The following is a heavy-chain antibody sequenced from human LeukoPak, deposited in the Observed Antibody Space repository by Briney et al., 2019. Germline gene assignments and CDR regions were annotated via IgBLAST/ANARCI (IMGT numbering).Heavy chain of an antibody. Sequence: ASVKVSCKASGYTFTNYAMHWVRQAPGQRLEWMGWINAGNGNTKYSQKFQGRVTITRDTSASTAYMELSSLRSEDTAVYYCATGPPDSSGYYYPNYWGRGTLVTVSS. CDR3: ATGPPDSSGYYYPNY. J-gene: IGHJ4*02. CDR2: INAGNGNT. D-gene: IGHD3-22*01. CDR1: GYTFTNYA. V-gene: IGHV1-3*01.